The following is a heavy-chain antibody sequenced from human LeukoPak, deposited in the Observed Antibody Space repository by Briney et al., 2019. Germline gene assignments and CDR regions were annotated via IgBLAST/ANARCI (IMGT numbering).Heavy chain of an antibody. Sequence: GASVKVSRKASGYTFTGYYMHWVRQAPGQGLEWMGWINPNSGGTNYAQKFQGRVTMTRDTSISTAYMELSSLRSDDTAVYYCARAHGGGSLMGVYWGQGTLVTVSS. CDR3: ARAHGGGSLMGVY. D-gene: IGHD1-26*01. J-gene: IGHJ4*02. CDR2: INPNSGGT. CDR1: GYTFTGYY. V-gene: IGHV1-2*02.